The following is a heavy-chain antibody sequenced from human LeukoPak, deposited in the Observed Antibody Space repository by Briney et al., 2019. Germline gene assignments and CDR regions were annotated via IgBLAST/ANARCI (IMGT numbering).Heavy chain of an antibody. CDR1: GGYISSGSYY. J-gene: IGHJ2*01. CDR3: ARGYPYSSGWYWYFDI. Sequence: SETLSLTCTVSGGYISSGSYYWGWIRQPPGKRLEWIGSMYYSGSTYYNPSLESRVTISVDTSKNQFSLKLSSVTAADTAVYFCARGYPYSSGWYWYFDIWGRGTLVTVSS. V-gene: IGHV4-39*07. D-gene: IGHD6-19*01. CDR2: MYYSGST.